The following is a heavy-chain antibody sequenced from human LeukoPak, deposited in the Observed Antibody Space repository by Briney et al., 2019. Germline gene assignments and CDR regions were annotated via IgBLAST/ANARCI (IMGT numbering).Heavy chain of an antibody. J-gene: IGHJ3*02. CDR3: ARAPTNWGSMTFDI. D-gene: IGHD7-27*01. V-gene: IGHV3-20*01. Sequence: GGSLRLSCAASGFTFDDYGMSWVRQAPGKGLEWVSGINWNGGSTGYADSVKGRFTISRDNAKNSLYLQMNSLRAEDTALYHCARAPTNWGSMTFDIWGQGTMVTVSS. CDR2: INWNGGST. CDR1: GFTFDDYG.